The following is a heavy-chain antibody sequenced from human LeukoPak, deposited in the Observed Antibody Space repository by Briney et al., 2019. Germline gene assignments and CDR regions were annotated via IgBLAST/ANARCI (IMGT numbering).Heavy chain of an antibody. V-gene: IGHV3-30*02. CDR2: IRYDGNNK. CDR1: GFTFSSYG. Sequence: QPGGSLRLSCAASGFTFSSYGMHWVRQAPGKGLEWVAFIRYDGNNKYYADSVKGRLTITRDNSKNTLYLQMNSLRAEDTAVYYCARDCGRDGYLKDAFDIWGQGTMVTVSS. D-gene: IGHD5-24*01. CDR3: ARDCGRDGYLKDAFDI. J-gene: IGHJ3*02.